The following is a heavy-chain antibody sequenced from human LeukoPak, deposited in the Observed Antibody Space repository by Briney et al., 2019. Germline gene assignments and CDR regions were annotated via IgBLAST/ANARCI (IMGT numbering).Heavy chain of an antibody. J-gene: IGHJ4*02. V-gene: IGHV4-59*01. CDR3: ARGTHSSSWDFDY. CDR1: GGSISSYY. CDR2: IYYSGST. D-gene: IGHD6-13*01. Sequence: SETLSLTCTVSGGSISSYYWSWIRQPPGKGLEWIGCIYYSGSTNYNPSLKSRVTISVDTSKNQFSLKLSSVTAADTAVYYCARGTHSSSWDFDYWGQGTLVTVSS.